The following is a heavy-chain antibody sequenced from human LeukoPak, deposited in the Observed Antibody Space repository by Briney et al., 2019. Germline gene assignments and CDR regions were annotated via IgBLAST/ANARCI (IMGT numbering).Heavy chain of an antibody. Sequence: PGGSLRLSCAASGFTFSDYYMSWIRQAPGKGLEWVSSISSSGSTIYYEEFVKGRFTISRDNAKNSLYLQMNSLRAEDTAVYYCARDSHLYYYDSSGGLDYWGQGTLVTVSS. CDR1: GFTFSDYY. V-gene: IGHV3-11*01. CDR2: ISSSGSTI. J-gene: IGHJ4*02. CDR3: ARDSHLYYYDSSGGLDY. D-gene: IGHD3-22*01.